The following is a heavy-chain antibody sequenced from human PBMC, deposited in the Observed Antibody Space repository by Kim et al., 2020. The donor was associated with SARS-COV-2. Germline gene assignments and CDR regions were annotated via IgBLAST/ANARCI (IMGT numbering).Heavy chain of an antibody. V-gene: IGHV3-23*01. CDR2: ISSSGTDT. CDR3: AKSASGSYPGD. D-gene: IGHD3-10*01. J-gene: IGHJ4*02. Sequence: EGSLRLSCAASGFSFNNYVLSWVRQAPGQGLEWVSVISSSGTDTYYVDSVKGRFTISRDNSKNTLYLQMNSLRAQDTAVYYCAKSASGSYPGDWGQGTLVTVSS. CDR1: GFSFNNYV.